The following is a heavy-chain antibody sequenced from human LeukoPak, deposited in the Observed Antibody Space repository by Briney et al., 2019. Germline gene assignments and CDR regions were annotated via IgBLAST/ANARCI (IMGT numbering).Heavy chain of an antibody. CDR1: GASFSDYY. CDR3: ARIRHSSGWAFDY. J-gene: IGHJ4*01. CDR2: INHRGST. Sequence: SETLSLTCGVSGASFSDYYWSWIRQPPGKGLEWIGEINHRGSTNYNPSLESRVTISVDTSKKQFSLKVNSVTVADAAVYYCARIRHSSGWAFDYWGHGTLVTVSS. D-gene: IGHD6-19*01. V-gene: IGHV4-34*01.